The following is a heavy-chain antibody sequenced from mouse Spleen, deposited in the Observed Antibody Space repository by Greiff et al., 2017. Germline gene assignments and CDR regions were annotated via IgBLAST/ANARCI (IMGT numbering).Heavy chain of an antibody. D-gene: IGHD1-2*01. Sequence: QVQLQQPGAELVKPGASVKVSCKASGYTFTSYWMHWVKPRPGQGLEWIGRLHPSDSDTNYNQKFKGKATLTVDQSSSTAYMQLSSLTSEDSAVYYCAIPVHYYGAMDYWGQGTSVTVSS. V-gene: IGHV1-74*01. J-gene: IGHJ4*01. CDR2: LHPSDSDT. CDR3: AIPVHYYGAMDY. CDR1: GYTFTSYW.